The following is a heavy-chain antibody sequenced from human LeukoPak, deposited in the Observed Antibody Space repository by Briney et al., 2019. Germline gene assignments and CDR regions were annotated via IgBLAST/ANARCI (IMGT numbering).Heavy chain of an antibody. CDR2: IYTSGST. Sequence: SETLSLTCTVSSDSISGYYWSWIRQPAGKGLEWIGRIYTSGSTKYNPSFQGRVTMSLDTSKNQFSLRLSSVTAADTAIYYCAKYKFGSDYFSNWGQGTLVTVSS. V-gene: IGHV4-4*07. J-gene: IGHJ4*02. D-gene: IGHD2/OR15-2a*01. CDR1: SDSISGYY. CDR3: AKYKFGSDYFSN.